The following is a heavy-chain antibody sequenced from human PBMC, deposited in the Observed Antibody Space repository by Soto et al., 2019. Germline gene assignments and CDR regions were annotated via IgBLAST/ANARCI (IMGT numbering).Heavy chain of an antibody. J-gene: IGHJ3*02. CDR2: TRSKANSYAT. CDR3: NPIYGDFAFDI. Sequence: AGGSLRLSCAASGFTFSGSAMHWVRQASGKGLEWVGRTRSKANSYATAYAASVKGRFTISRDDSKNTAYLQMNSLKTEDTAVYYCNPIYGDFAFDIWGQGTMVTVSS. V-gene: IGHV3-73*01. D-gene: IGHD4-17*01. CDR1: GFTFSGSA.